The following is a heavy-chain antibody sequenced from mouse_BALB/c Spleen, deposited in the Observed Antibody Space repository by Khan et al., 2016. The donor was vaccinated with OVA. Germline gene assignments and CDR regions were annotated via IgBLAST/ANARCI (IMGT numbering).Heavy chain of an antibody. CDR3: AREWGAWVPY. J-gene: IGHJ3*01. CDR1: GYTFTDYN. Sequence: QVQLQQSGAELARPGASVKLSCKASGYTFTDYNINWVKQRTGQGLEWIGEIYPGSNNTYYNEKFKGKATLTADKSSSTAYMQLSSLTSEDSAVYFCAREWGAWVPYGGQGTLVTGSA. CDR2: IYPGSNNT. V-gene: IGHV1-77*01.